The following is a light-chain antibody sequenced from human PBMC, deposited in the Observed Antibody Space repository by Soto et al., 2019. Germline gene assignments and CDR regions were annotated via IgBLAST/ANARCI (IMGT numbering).Light chain of an antibody. CDR1: QTISSY. Sequence: IQLTQSPPSLSSSVGETVTITCAPSQTISSYLNWYQQKPGKAPKLLIYATSTLQSGVPSRFSGSGSGTEFTLTISSLQAEDFATYFCQESYTTPAVSFGGGTKVDIK. V-gene: IGKV1-39*01. CDR2: ATS. CDR3: QESYTTPAVS. J-gene: IGKJ4*01.